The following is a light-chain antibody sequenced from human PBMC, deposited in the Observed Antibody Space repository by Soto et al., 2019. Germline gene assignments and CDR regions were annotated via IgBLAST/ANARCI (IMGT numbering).Light chain of an antibody. J-gene: IGKJ4*01. CDR2: DIS. CDR1: QSVSSN. Sequence: EIVMTQSPATLSVSPGERATLSCRASQSVSSNLAWYQQKPGQAPSLLIYDISARATGIPTRFSGSGSGIEFTLTISSLQSEDFAVYYCQQYNDWPLTFGGGTMVEIK. CDR3: QQYNDWPLT. V-gene: IGKV3D-15*01.